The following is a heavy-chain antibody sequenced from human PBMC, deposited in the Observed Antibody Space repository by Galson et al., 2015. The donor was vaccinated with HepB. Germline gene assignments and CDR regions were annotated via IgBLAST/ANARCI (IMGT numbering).Heavy chain of an antibody. Sequence: KPTQTLTLTCTFSGFSLSTSGVGVGWIRQPPGKALEWLALIYWDDDKRYSPSLKSRLTITKDTSKNQVVLTMTNMDPVDTATYYCAHSSKQWLVRGWFDPWGQGTLVTVSS. V-gene: IGHV2-5*02. CDR3: AHSSKQWLVRGWFDP. CDR2: IYWDDDK. J-gene: IGHJ5*02. CDR1: GFSLSTSGVG. D-gene: IGHD6-19*01.